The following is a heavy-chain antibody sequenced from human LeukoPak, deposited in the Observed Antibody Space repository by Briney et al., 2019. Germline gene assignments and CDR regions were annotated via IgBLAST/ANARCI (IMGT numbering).Heavy chain of an antibody. J-gene: IGHJ4*02. CDR3: ARLSTMGLTFDY. CDR2: MNPNSGNT. V-gene: IGHV1-8*01. D-gene: IGHD3/OR15-3a*01. Sequence: ASVKVSCKASGYTFTSYDINWVRQATGQGLEWMGWMNPNSGNTGYAQKFQGRVTMTRNTSISTAYMELSSLRSEDTAVYYCARLSTMGLTFDYWGQGTLVTVSS. CDR1: GYTFTSYD.